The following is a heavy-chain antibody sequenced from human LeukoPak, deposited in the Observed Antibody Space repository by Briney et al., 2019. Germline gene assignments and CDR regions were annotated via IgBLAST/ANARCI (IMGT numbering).Heavy chain of an antibody. CDR2: ISANSGNT. CDR3: ARDVNYAFDY. J-gene: IGHJ4*02. Sequence: AASVKVSCKPSGYSFTRNGISWVRQAPGQGREWMAWISANSGNTNYAQNFQDRVTLTTDTSTSTAYMELRSLRSDDTAVYYCARDVNYAFDYWGQGTLVTVSS. V-gene: IGHV1-18*01. D-gene: IGHD3-16*01. CDR1: GYSFTRNG.